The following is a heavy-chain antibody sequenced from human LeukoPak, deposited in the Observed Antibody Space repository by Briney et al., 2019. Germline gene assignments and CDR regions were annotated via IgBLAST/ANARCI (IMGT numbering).Heavy chain of an antibody. D-gene: IGHD3-10*01. CDR2: IYYSGST. CDR3: ARGRSWELPADY. V-gene: IGHV4-39*07. CDR1: GGSISSSSYS. Sequence: PSETLSLTCTVSGGSISSSSYSWGWIRQPPGKGLEWIGSIYYSGSTYYDPSLKSRVTISVDTSKNQFSLKLSSVTAADTAVYYCARGRSWELPADYWGQGTLVTVSS. J-gene: IGHJ4*02.